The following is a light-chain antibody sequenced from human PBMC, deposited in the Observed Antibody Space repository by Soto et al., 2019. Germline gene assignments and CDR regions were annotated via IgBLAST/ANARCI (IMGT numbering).Light chain of an antibody. Sequence: EIVLTQSPATLSLSPGERATLSCRASQSVSSYLGWYQQKPGQTPRLLIYDASNRATGVPARFSGSGSGTDFTLNISSLEPEDFAVYYCQHRRNWPLTFGGGTKVEIK. V-gene: IGKV3-11*01. CDR3: QHRRNWPLT. CDR1: QSVSSY. CDR2: DAS. J-gene: IGKJ4*01.